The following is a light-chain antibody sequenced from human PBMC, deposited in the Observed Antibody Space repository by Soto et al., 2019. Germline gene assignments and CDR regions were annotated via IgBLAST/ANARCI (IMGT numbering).Light chain of an antibody. CDR2: GAS. CDR3: QQYNDWPRT. CDR1: QSVGTY. V-gene: IGKV3-15*01. J-gene: IGKJ1*01. Sequence: EIVMTQSPATLSVSPGERAPLSCRASQSVGTYLAWYQQKPGQAPRLLIYGASTRAAGISPRFSGGGSGTEFTLTISSLQSEDFAVYYCQQYNDWPRTFGQGTKVGIK.